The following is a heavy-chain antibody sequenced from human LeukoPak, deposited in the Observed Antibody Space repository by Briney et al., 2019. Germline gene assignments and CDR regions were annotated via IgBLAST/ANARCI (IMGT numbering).Heavy chain of an antibody. J-gene: IGHJ3*02. CDR3: ARDPRVSTYYYDSSGYPDDAFDI. Sequence: GASVKVSCKASGYTFTSYGISWVRQAPGQGLEWMGWISAYNGNTNYAQKLQGRVTMTTDTSASTAYVELRSLRSDDTAVYYCARDPRVSTYYYDSSGYPDDAFDIWGQGTMVTVSS. D-gene: IGHD3-22*01. CDR1: GYTFTSYG. CDR2: ISAYNGNT. V-gene: IGHV1-18*01.